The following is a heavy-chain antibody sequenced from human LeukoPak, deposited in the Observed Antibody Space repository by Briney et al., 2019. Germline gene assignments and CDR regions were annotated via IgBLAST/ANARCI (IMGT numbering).Heavy chain of an antibody. CDR1: GFSLSTGGVG. Sequence: SGPTLVNPTQTLTLTCTLSGFSLSTGGVGVGWIRQPPGKALEWLALIYWDDDKRYSPSLKSRLTITRDTSKNQVVLTMTNMDPVDTATYYCAQVSSGTYLDYWGQGTLVTVSS. D-gene: IGHD1-26*01. J-gene: IGHJ4*02. CDR3: AQVSSGTYLDY. CDR2: IYWDDDK. V-gene: IGHV2-5*02.